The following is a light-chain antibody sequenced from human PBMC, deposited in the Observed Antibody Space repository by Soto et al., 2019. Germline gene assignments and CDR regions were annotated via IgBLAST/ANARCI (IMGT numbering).Light chain of an antibody. CDR2: GAS. J-gene: IGKJ3*01. CDR1: QSVSSN. Sequence: EIVMTQSPATLSLSPGERATLSCRASQSVSSNLAWYQQKPGQAPRLLIYGASTRATGIPARFSGSGSGTEFTLTISSLQSEDFAVYYCQQYNNWPPLFTFGPGTKVDI. CDR3: QQYNNWPPLFT. V-gene: IGKV3-15*01.